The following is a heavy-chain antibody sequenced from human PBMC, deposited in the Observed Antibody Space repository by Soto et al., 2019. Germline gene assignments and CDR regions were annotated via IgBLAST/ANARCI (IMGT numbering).Heavy chain of an antibody. J-gene: IGHJ4*02. CDR1: GYSISSGYY. D-gene: IGHD1-7*01. Sequence: SETLSLTCAVSGYSISSGYYWGWIRQPPGKGLEWIGSIYHSGSTYYNPSLKSRVTISVDTSKNQFSLKLSSVTAADTAAYYCASRDPGTSVDYWGQGTLVTVSS. V-gene: IGHV4-38-2*01. CDR3: ASRDPGTSVDY. CDR2: IYHSGST.